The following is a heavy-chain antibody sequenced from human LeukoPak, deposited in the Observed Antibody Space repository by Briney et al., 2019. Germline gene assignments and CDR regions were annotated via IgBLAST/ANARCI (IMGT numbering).Heavy chain of an antibody. D-gene: IGHD6-6*01. CDR3: ARSSYSSSSSV. V-gene: IGHV3-21*04. J-gene: IGHJ3*01. Sequence: SVKGRFTISRDNAKNSLYLQMISLRAEDTAVYYCARSSYSSSSSVWGQGTMVTVSS.